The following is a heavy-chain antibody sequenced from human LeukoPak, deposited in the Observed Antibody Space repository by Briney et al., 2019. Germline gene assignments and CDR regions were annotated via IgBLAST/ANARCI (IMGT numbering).Heavy chain of an antibody. J-gene: IGHJ1*01. CDR2: ISGSGGST. CDR3: AKDMLAATGIAEYFQH. Sequence: PGGSLRLSCAASGFTFSSYAMSWVRQAPGKGLEWVSAISGSGGSTYYADSVKGRFTISRDNSKNTLYLQMNSLRAEDTAVYYCAKDMLAATGIAEYFQHWGQGTLVTVSS. D-gene: IGHD6-13*01. V-gene: IGHV3-23*01. CDR1: GFTFSSYA.